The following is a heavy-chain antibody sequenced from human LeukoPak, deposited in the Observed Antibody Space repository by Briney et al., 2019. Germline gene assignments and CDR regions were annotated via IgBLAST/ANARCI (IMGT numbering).Heavy chain of an antibody. CDR3: ARDIAAYSSPSAFDY. D-gene: IGHD6-13*01. CDR1: GFTFSSYW. Sequence: GGSLRLSCAASGFTFSSYWMSWVRQAPGKGLEWVANIKQDGSEKYFVDSVKGRFTISRDNAKNSLYLQMNSLRAEDTAFYYCARDIAAYSSPSAFDYWGKGTLVTVSS. V-gene: IGHV3-7*01. CDR2: IKQDGSEK. J-gene: IGHJ4*02.